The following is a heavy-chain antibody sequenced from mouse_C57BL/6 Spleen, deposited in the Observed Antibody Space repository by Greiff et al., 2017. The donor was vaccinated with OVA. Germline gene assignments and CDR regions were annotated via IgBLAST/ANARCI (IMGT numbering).Heavy chain of an antibody. D-gene: IGHD2-1*01. CDR1: GYAFTNYL. CDR2: INPGSGGT. J-gene: IGHJ2*01. CDR3: ARGGIYYGNYRDFDY. Sequence: VQLVESGAELVRPGTSVKVSCKASGYAFTNYLIEWVKQRPGQGLEWIGVINPGSGGTNYNEKFKGKATLTADKSSSTAYMQLSSLTSEDSAVYFCARGGIYYGNYRDFDYWGQGTTLTVSS. V-gene: IGHV1-54*01.